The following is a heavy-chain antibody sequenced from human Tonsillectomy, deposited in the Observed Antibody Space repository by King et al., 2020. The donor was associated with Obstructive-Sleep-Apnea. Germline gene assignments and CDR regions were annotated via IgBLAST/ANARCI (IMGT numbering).Heavy chain of an antibody. CDR3: ARLNFGSGSKFDY. J-gene: IGHJ4*02. CDR2: IYYSGST. Sequence: MQLQESGPGLVKPSQTLSLTCTVSGGSISSYYWSWIRQPPGKGLEWIGYIYYSGSTNYNPSVKSRVTISVETSKNQFSLKLSSVTAADTAVYYCARLNFGSGSKFDYWGQGTLVTVSS. CDR1: GGSISSYY. D-gene: IGHD3-10*01. V-gene: IGHV4-59*08.